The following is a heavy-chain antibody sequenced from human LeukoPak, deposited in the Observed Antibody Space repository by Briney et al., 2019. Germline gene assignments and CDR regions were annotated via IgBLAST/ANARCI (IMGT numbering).Heavy chain of an antibody. CDR2: INHSGST. CDR1: GGSFSGYY. D-gene: IGHD3-22*01. CDR3: ARVVLEYYYDSSGYYYFDY. Sequence: SETLSLTCAVYGGSFSGYYWSWIRQPPGKGLEWIGEINHSGSTNYNPSLKSRVTISVDTSKNRFSLKLSSVTAADTAVYYCARVVLEYYYDSSGYYYFDYWGQGTLVTVSS. J-gene: IGHJ4*02. V-gene: IGHV4-34*01.